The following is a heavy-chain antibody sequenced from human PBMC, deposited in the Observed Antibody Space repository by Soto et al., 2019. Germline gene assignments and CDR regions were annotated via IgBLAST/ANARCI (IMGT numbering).Heavy chain of an antibody. CDR3: ARQGSYDFWSGYKGFGY. D-gene: IGHD3-3*01. V-gene: IGHV4-34*01. Sequence: SETLSLTCAVYGGSFNYYFWSWIRQTPGKGLEWIGEINLGGITKLKPSLRSRVTISVDTSKNQFSLKLSSVTAADTAVYYCARQGSYDFWSGYKGFGYWGQGTLVTVSS. CDR2: INLGGIT. CDR1: GGSFNYYF. J-gene: IGHJ4*02.